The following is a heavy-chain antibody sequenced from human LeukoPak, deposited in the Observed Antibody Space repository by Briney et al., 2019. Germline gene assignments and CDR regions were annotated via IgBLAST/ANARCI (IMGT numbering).Heavy chain of an antibody. Sequence: GGSLRLSCAASGFTVSSNYTSWVRQAPGKGLEWVSGINWNGGSTGYADSVKGRFTISRDNAKNSLYLQMNSLRAEDTALYYCARDDRVAGTGYWGQGTLVTVSS. J-gene: IGHJ4*02. D-gene: IGHD6-19*01. CDR1: GFTVSSNY. CDR3: ARDDRVAGTGY. V-gene: IGHV3-20*04. CDR2: INWNGGST.